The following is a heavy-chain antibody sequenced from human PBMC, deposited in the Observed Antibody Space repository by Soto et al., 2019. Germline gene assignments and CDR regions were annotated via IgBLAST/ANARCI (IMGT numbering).Heavy chain of an antibody. CDR1: GFTFGNYG. Sequence: QVQLVESGGGVVQPGTSLRLSCAASGFTFGNYGMHWVRQAPGKCLEWVAVIWHDGGTKWYRDSVKGRFTISRDNFRNTPYLLMTSLRAEDTALYYCARDDDTSGNPFDSWGRGTLVTVSS. D-gene: IGHD3-22*01. J-gene: IGHJ4*02. CDR3: ARDDDTSGNPFDS. V-gene: IGHV3-33*01. CDR2: IWHDGGTK.